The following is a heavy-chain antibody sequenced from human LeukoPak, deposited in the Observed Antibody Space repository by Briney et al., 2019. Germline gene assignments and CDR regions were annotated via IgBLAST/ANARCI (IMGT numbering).Heavy chain of an antibody. CDR1: GFTFSDYY. CDR2: IWYDGSNK. J-gene: IGHJ4*02. V-gene: IGHV3-33*06. D-gene: IGHD5-24*01. CDR3: AKDLGDGYNNVGGFDY. Sequence: GGSLRLSCAASGFTFSDYYMSWIRQAPGKGLEWVAVIWYDGSNKYYADSVKGRFTISRDNSKNTLYLQMNSLRAEDTAVYYCAKDLGDGYNNVGGFDYWGQGTLVTVSS.